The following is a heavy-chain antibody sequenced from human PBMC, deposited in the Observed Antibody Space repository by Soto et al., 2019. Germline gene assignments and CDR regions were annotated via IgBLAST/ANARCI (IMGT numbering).Heavy chain of an antibody. CDR1: GFTFSSYA. Sequence: QVQLVESGGGVVQPGRSLRLSCAASGFTFSSYAMHWVRQAPGKGLEWVAVISSDGSNKYYAGSVKGRFTISRDNSKNTLYLQMNSLRAEXXXXXXXXXXXDYG. CDR3: XXXXDYG. CDR2: ISSDGSNK. V-gene: IGHV3-30-3*01. J-gene: IGHJ6*01.